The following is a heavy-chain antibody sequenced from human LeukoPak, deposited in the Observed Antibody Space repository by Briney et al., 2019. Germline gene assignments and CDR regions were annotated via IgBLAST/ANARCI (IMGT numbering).Heavy chain of an antibody. CDR2: INHSGST. CDR1: GGSFSGYY. J-gene: IGHJ4*02. D-gene: IGHD5-18*01. V-gene: IGHV4-34*01. Sequence: PSETLSLTCAVYGGSFSGYYWSWIRQPPGKGLEWIGEINHSGSTNYNPSLKSRVTISVDTSKNQFSLKLSCVTAADTAVYYCAGGRGEYTAIFAYWGQGTLVTVSS. CDR3: AGGRGEYTAIFAY.